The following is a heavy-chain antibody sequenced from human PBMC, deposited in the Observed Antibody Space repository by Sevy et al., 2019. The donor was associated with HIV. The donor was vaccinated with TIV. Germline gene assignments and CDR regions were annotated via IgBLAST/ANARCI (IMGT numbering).Heavy chain of an antibody. CDR3: VRETVTMHRGRGDVFDI. V-gene: IGHV3-49*03. Sequence: GGSLRLSCTASGFTFGDYCISWFRQAPGKGLEWVGAIRNKPYGETTEYAASVKDRFTISRDDSKSIAYLQMNSLKSEDTVGYYCVRETVTMHRGRGDVFDIWGQGTMVTVSS. D-gene: IGHD3-10*01. J-gene: IGHJ3*02. CDR1: GFTFGDYC. CDR2: IRNKPYGETT.